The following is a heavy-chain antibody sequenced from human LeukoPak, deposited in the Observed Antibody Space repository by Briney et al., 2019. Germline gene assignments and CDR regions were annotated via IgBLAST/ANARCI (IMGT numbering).Heavy chain of an antibody. CDR1: GFTFSSYG. Sequence: PGGSLRLSCAASGFTFSSYGMHWVRQAPGKGLEWVAVIWYDGSNKYYADSVKGRFTISRDNSKNTLYLQMNSLRAEDTAVYYCAKVPHNWNYGGFDYWGQGTLVTVSS. CDR3: AKVPHNWNYGGFDY. CDR2: IWYDGSNK. V-gene: IGHV3-33*06. D-gene: IGHD1-7*01. J-gene: IGHJ4*02.